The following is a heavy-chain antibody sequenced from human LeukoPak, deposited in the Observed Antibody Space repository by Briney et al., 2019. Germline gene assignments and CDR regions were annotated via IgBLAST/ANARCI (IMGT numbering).Heavy chain of an antibody. Sequence: SETLSLTCTVSGDSLSSGHHYWTWIRQRPGQGLERIGSVYHNENAYYSPSLRGRSTISIDTSKSQFYLMLTSVTAADTAVYYCARDNRYSSGWSSNWGQGTLVSVSS. CDR2: VYHNENA. J-gene: IGHJ4*02. V-gene: IGHV4-31*03. CDR3: ARDNRYSSGWSSN. D-gene: IGHD6-19*01. CDR1: GDSLSSGHHY.